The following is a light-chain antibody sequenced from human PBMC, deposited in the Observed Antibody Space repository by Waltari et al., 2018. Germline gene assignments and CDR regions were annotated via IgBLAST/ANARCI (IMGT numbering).Light chain of an antibody. CDR1: GSNIGART. CDR2: SNN. J-gene: IGLJ2*01. Sequence: QSVLTQSPSTSGTPGPTVTIFCSGSGSNIGARTVNWYQQLPGTAPKLLIYSNNQRPSGVPDRFSGSKSGSSASLAISRLQSEDEADYYCAAWDDTLNGVLFGGGTKLTVL. CDR3: AAWDDTLNGVL. V-gene: IGLV1-44*01.